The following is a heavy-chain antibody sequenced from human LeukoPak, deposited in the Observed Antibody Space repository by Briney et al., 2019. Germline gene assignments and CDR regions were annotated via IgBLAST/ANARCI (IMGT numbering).Heavy chain of an antibody. CDR2: ISGRGRGGST. V-gene: IGHV3-23*01. CDR1: GFTFSNFA. J-gene: IGHJ6*03. CDR3: ARARTITIFPLRGQDNYYYYMDV. Sequence: GGSLRLSCAASGFTFSNFALSWVRQAPGKGLEWVSAISGRGRGGSTNYADSVKGRFTISRDNSKNTLYLQMNSLRAEDTAVYYCARARTITIFPLRGQDNYYYYMDVWGKGTTVTVSS. D-gene: IGHD3-9*01.